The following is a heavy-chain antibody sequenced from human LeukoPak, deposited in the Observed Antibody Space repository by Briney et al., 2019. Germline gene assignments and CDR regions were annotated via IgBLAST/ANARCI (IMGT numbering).Heavy chain of an antibody. V-gene: IGHV4-34*01. D-gene: IGHD2-15*01. CDR2: INHSGST. J-gene: IGHJ5*02. CDR3: ARGLGDIVVVVAATGDYNWFDP. CDR1: GSTFSSYV. Sequence: KTGGSLRLSCTASGSTFSSYVMNWVRQPPGKGLEWIGEINHSGSTNYNPSLKSRVTISVDTSKNQFSLKLSSVTAADTAVYYCARGLGDIVVVVAATGDYNWFDPWGQGTLVTVSS.